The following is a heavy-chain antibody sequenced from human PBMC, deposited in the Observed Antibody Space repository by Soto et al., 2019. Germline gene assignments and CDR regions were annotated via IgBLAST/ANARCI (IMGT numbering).Heavy chain of an antibody. Sequence: SETLSLTCTVSGGSISSYYWSWIRQPPGKGLEWIGYIYYSGSTNYNPSLKSRVTISVDTSKNQFSLKLSSVTAADTAVYYCARAMDGSSWYGYDAFDIWGQGTMVTVSS. J-gene: IGHJ3*02. CDR2: IYYSGST. CDR3: ARAMDGSSWYGYDAFDI. V-gene: IGHV4-59*01. CDR1: GGSISSYY. D-gene: IGHD6-13*01.